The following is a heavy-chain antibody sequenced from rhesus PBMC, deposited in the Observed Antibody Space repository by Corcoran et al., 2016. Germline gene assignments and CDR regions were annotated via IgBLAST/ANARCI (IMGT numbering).Heavy chain of an antibody. V-gene: IGHV4-165*02. CDR1: GGSISGYY. CDR3: ARRGSSGWYFDY. D-gene: IGHD6-31*01. CDR2: FGGSSWST. Sequence: QVQLQESGPGLVKPSETLSLTCAVSGGSISGYYWNWIRQPPGKGLEGIGDFGGSSWSTYDNTSLKSRVTMSTDTYKNQCSRERSSVTAADTAVYYCARRGSSGWYFDYWGQGVLVTVSS. J-gene: IGHJ4*01.